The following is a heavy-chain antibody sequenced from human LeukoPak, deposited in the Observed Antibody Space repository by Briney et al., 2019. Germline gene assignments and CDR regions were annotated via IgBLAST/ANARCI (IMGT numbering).Heavy chain of an antibody. Sequence: ASVTVSCMASGYTFISYALSWVRQAPGQGVERMGWIRAHNGDTNHAQQLQGRVTMTTDTSTTTAYMELTSLRSEDTAVYYCARGEFICTINTCYASALDSWGQGTLVTASS. CDR2: IRAHNGDT. J-gene: IGHJ4*02. CDR3: ARGEFICTINTCYASALDS. CDR1: GYTFISYA. D-gene: IGHD2-2*01. V-gene: IGHV1-18*01.